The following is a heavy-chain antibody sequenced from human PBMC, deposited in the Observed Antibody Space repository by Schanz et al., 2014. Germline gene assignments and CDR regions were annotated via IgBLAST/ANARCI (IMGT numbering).Heavy chain of an antibody. V-gene: IGHV1-3*01. Sequence: QVQLVQSGAEVKKPGASVKVSCKASGYTFTSHGISWVRQAPGQRLEWMGWINAGTGNTEYSQKFQGRVTITRDTLASTAYMEVSSLRSEDTAVYYCARAGSSNGYCFDYWGQGTLVTVSS. J-gene: IGHJ4*02. D-gene: IGHD6-13*01. CDR1: GYTFTSHG. CDR3: ARAGSSNGYCFDY. CDR2: INAGTGNT.